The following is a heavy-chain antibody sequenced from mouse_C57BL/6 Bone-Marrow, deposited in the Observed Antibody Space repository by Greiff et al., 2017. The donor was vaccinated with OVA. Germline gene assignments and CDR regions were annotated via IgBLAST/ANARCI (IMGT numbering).Heavy chain of an antibody. V-gene: IGHV1-26*01. D-gene: IGHD2-5*01. CDR1: GYTFTDYY. CDR3: ARNPLSYYSNSYFDY. CDR2: INPNNGGT. Sequence: EVQLQQSGPELVKPGASVKISCKASGYTFTDYYMNWVKQSHGKSLEWIGDINPNNGGTSYNQKFKGKATLTVDKSSSTAYMELRSLTSEDSAVYYCARNPLSYYSNSYFDYWGQGTTLTVSS. J-gene: IGHJ2*01.